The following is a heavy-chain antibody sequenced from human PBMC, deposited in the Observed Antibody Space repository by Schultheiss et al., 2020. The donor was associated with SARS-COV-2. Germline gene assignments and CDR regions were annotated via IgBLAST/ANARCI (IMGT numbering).Heavy chain of an antibody. CDR2: IYYSGST. D-gene: IGHD2-2*01. J-gene: IGHJ5*02. Sequence: SETLSLTCTVSGGSISSYYWSWIRQPPGKGLEWIGYIYYSGSTNYNPSLKSRVTISVDTSKNQFSLKLSSVTAADTAVYYCARGSYCSSTSCYEPGGWFDPWGQGTLVTVSS. V-gene: IGHV4-59*01. CDR1: GGSISSYY. CDR3: ARGSYCSSTSCYEPGGWFDP.